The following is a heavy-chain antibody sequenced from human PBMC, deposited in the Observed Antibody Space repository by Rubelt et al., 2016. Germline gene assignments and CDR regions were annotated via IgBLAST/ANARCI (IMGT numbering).Heavy chain of an antibody. V-gene: IGHV3-23*01. D-gene: IGHD6-13*01. Sequence: SRGGLVQPGGSLRVSCAASGFTFSRYAMNWVRQAPGKGLEWVAAISGSGGSTFYADSVKGRFTISRDNSKNTLYLQMNSLRAEDTAVYYCTRHEDGAAAGNDYWGQGTLVTVSS. CDR2: ISGSGGST. CDR1: GFTFSRYA. CDR3: TRHEDGAAAGNDY. J-gene: IGHJ4*02.